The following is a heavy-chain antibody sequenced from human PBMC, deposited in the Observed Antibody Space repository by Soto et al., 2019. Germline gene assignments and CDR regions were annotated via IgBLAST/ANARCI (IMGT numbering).Heavy chain of an antibody. CDR2: INPNSGGT. V-gene: IGHV1-2*04. D-gene: IGHD4-4*01. CDR3: ERDLPTVTTFGQSIAPYYYYYGMDV. J-gene: IGHJ6*02. Sequence: ASVKVSCKASGYTFTGYYVHWVRQAPGQGLEWMGWINPNSGGTNYAQKFQGWVTMTRDTSISKAYMELSRLRSDDTAVYYCERDLPTVTTFGQSIAPYYYYYGMDVWGQGTTVTVSS. CDR1: GYTFTGYY.